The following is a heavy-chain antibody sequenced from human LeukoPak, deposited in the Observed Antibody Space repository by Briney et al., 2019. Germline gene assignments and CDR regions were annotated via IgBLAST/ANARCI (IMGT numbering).Heavy chain of an antibody. V-gene: IGHV1-2*04. J-gene: IGHJ5*02. CDR3: ARDRAAWARYGSGPTRGFDP. CDR1: GYTFTGYY. Sequence: ASVKISCKASGYTFTGYYMHCVRQAPGQGLEWMGGINPNSGGTNYAQKFQGWVTMTRDTSISTAYMELSRLRSDDTAVYYCARDRAAWARYGSGPTRGFDPWGQGTLVTVSS. D-gene: IGHD3-10*01. CDR2: INPNSGGT.